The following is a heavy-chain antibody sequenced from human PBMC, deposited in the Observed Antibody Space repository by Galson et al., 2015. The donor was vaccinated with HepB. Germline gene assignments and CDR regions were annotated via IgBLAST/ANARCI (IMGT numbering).Heavy chain of an antibody. CDR2: VSTFNGNT. CDR1: GYSFINYG. J-gene: IGHJ6*02. D-gene: IGHD6-19*01. CDR3: ARGYSSGLTTSYYYGMDV. Sequence: SGYSFINYGIRWVRQAPGQGLEWMGWVSTFNGNTNYAQKFQGRVTMTPDTSTSTAYIDLRSLRSDDTAIYFCARGYSSGLTTSYYYGMDVWGQGTTVTVSS. V-gene: IGHV1-18*01.